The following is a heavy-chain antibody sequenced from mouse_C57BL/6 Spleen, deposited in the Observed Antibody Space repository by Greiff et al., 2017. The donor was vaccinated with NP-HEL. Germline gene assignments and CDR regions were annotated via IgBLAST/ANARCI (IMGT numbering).Heavy chain of an antibody. J-gene: IGHJ1*03. V-gene: IGHV5-9-1*02. CDR2: ISSGGDYI. CDR1: GFTFSSYA. D-gene: IGHD1-1*01. CDR3: TSYYGSSHWYFDV. Sequence: EVQLVESGEGLVKPGGSLKLSCAASGFTFSSYAMSWVRQTPEKRLEWVAYISSGGDYIEYADNVKGRFTISRDNARNPLYLQMSSLKSEDTAMYYCTSYYGSSHWYFDVWGTGTTVTVSS.